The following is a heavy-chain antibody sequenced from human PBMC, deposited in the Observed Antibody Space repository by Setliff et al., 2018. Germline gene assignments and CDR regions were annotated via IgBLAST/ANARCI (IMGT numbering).Heavy chain of an antibody. V-gene: IGHV3-15*01. D-gene: IGHD6-13*01. J-gene: IGHJ4*02. Sequence: TWIRQPAGKGLEWVGRIKSKTDGGTTDYAAPVKGRFTISRDDSKNTLYLQMNSLKTEDTAVYYCTTAPLAAASTCWGQGTLVTVSS. CDR3: TTAPLAAASTC. CDR2: IKSKTDGGTT.